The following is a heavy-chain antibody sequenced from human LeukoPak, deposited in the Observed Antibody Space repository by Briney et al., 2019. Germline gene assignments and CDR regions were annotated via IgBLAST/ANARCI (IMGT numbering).Heavy chain of an antibody. D-gene: IGHD3-3*01. CDR3: ARVHYDFWSGYSRSNDY. V-gene: IGHV1-18*01. J-gene: IGHJ4*02. Sequence: ASVKVSCKASSYTFTSYGISWVRQAPGQGLEWMGWISAYNGNTNYAQKLQGRVTMTTDTSTSTAYMELRSLRSDDTAVYYCARVHYDFWSGYSRSNDYWGQGTLVTVSS. CDR2: ISAYNGNT. CDR1: SYTFTSYG.